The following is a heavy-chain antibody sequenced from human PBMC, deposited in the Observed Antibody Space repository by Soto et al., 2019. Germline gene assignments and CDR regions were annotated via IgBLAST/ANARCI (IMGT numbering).Heavy chain of an antibody. Sequence: PGGSLRLSCAASGFTFSSYAMSWVRQAPGKGLEWVSAISGSGGSTYYADSVKGRFTISRDNSKNTLYLQMNSLRAEDTAVYYCAKERSPSYYDFWSGNRSWFDPWGQGTLVTVSS. J-gene: IGHJ5*02. V-gene: IGHV3-23*01. CDR2: ISGSGGST. CDR1: GFTFSSYA. D-gene: IGHD3-3*01. CDR3: AKERSPSYYDFWSGNRSWFDP.